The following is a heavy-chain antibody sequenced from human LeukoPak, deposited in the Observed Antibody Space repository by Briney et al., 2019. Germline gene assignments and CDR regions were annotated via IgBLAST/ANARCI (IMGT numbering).Heavy chain of an antibody. J-gene: IGHJ4*02. D-gene: IGHD3-22*01. Sequence: SETLSLTCAVSGYSIGSGYLWGWIRQPPGMGLEWVGSLYHSGITYYNPSLKSRVTISMDTSKNQFSLTLTSVTAADTAVYYCARHALFDSTGYYYVLDYWGQGTLATVSS. CDR3: ARHALFDSTGYYYVLDY. V-gene: IGHV4-38-2*01. CDR1: GYSIGSGYL. CDR2: LYHSGIT.